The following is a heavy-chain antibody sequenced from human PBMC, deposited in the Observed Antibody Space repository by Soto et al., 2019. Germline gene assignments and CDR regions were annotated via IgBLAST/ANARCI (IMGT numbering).Heavy chain of an antibody. CDR1: GGSLSSYY. D-gene: IGHD3-10*01. J-gene: IGHJ4*02. CDR2: IYHSGST. CDR3: ARVYMVRGTIIRYFDY. Sequence: LETLSLTCTVSGGSLSSYYWTWIRQPPGKGLEWIGKIYHSGSTNYNPSLKSRVTISVDKSKNQFSLKLSSVTAADTAVYYCARVYMVRGTIIRYFDYWGQGTLVTVSS. V-gene: IGHV4-59*12.